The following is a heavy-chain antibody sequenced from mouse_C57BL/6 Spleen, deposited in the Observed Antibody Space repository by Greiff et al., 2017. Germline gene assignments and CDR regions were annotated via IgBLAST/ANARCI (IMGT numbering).Heavy chain of an antibody. V-gene: IGHV1-9*01. CDR3: AKTWDSGIYGDY. Sequence: VQLMESGAELMKPGASVKLSCKATGYTFTGYWIEWVKQRPGHGLEWIGEILPGSGSTNYNEKFKGKATFTADTSSNTAYMPLSSLTREESAVYSCAKTWDSGIYGDYWGQGTTLTVSS. D-gene: IGHD1-1*02. J-gene: IGHJ2*01. CDR1: GYTFTGYW. CDR2: ILPGSGST.